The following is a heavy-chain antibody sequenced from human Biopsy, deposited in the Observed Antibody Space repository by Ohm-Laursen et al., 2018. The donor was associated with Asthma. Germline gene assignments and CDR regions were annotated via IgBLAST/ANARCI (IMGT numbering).Heavy chain of an antibody. J-gene: IGHJ6*02. CDR3: ARCQVGYSSGWSLLLKKIYYSGMDV. Sequence: SSVKVSCKAPGGTFSNFAISWVRQTPGQGLEWLGGITTVFGTTNYAQKFQGRVTITADESTSTAYMEVTSLRSEDTAIYYCARCQVGYSSGWSLLLKKIYYSGMDVWGQGTAVTVSS. CDR1: GGTFSNFA. D-gene: IGHD6-19*01. CDR2: ITTVFGTT. V-gene: IGHV1-69*01.